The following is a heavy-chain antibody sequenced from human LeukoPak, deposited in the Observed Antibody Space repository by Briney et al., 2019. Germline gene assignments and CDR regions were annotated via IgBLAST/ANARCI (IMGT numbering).Heavy chain of an antibody. D-gene: IGHD3-10*01. Sequence: ASVKVSCKVSGYTLTELSMHWVRQAPGKGLEWMGGFDPEDGETIYAQRFQGRVTMTEDTSTDTAYMELSSLRSEDTAVYYCATSGSYYRPPFDYWGQGTLVTVSS. CDR2: FDPEDGET. CDR1: GYTLTELS. V-gene: IGHV1-24*01. J-gene: IGHJ4*02. CDR3: ATSGSYYRPPFDY.